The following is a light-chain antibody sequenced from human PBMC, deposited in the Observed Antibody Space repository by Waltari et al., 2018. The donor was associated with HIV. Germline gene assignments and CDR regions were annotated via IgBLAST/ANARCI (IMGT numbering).Light chain of an antibody. Sequence: EIVLTQSPATLSLSPGERATLSCWASQSVSSYLAWYQQKPGQAPRLLIYDASNRATGIPARFSGSGSGTDFTLTISNLEPEDFAVYYCQQRSNWPRMYTFGQGTKLEIK. V-gene: IGKV3-11*01. CDR1: QSVSSY. CDR2: DAS. J-gene: IGKJ2*01. CDR3: QQRSNWPRMYT.